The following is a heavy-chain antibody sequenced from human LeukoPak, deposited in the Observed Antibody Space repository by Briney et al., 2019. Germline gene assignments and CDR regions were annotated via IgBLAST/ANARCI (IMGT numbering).Heavy chain of an antibody. J-gene: IGHJ4*02. CDR1: GGSISSGGYY. CDR2: IYHSGST. CDR3: ARDSSKYSGSYPDY. Sequence: SETLSLTCTVSGGSISSGGYYWSWIRQPPGKGLEWIGYIYHSGSTYYNPSLKSRVTISVDTSKNQFSLKLSSVTAADTAVYYCARDSSKYSGSYPDYWGQGTLVTVSS. D-gene: IGHD1-26*01. V-gene: IGHV4-30-2*01.